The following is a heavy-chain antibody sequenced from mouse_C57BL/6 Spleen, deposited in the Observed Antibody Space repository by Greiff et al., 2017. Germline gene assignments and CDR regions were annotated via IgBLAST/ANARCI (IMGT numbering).Heavy chain of an antibody. Sequence: EVKLMESGPGLVKPSQSLSLTCSVTGYSITSGYYWNWIRQFPGNKLEWMGYISYDGSNNYNPSLKNRFSITRDTSKNQFFLKLKSVTTADTATYYCAREGNFFAYWGQGTLVTVSA. V-gene: IGHV3-6*01. J-gene: IGHJ3*01. CDR1: GYSITSGYY. CDR3: AREGNFFAY. CDR2: ISYDGSN.